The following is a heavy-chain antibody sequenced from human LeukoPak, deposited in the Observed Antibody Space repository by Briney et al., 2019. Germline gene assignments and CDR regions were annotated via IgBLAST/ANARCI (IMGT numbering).Heavy chain of an antibody. J-gene: IGHJ4*02. CDR3: AVRGSQIN. CDR1: GFSLSSYG. Sequence: PGGSLRLSCVASGFSLSSYGLHWVRQAPGKGLEWVAFIRYDGINKYYADSVKGRFTISRDNSKNTLFLQMNSLRTEETAVYYCAVRGSQINWGQGTLVTVSP. V-gene: IGHV3-30*02. CDR2: IRYDGINK.